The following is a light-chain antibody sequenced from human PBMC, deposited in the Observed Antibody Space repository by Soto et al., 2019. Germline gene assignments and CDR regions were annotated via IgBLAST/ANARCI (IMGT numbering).Light chain of an antibody. CDR3: HQYATSPLT. CDR1: QSVSNSY. Sequence: ETVLTQSPATLSLSPGERATLSCGASQSVSNSYLAWYQQKPGLAPRLLIYDASSRATGIPDRFSGSGSGTDFTLTISRLEPEDFAVYYCHQYATSPLTFGGGTKVEIK. V-gene: IGKV3D-20*01. CDR2: DAS. J-gene: IGKJ4*01.